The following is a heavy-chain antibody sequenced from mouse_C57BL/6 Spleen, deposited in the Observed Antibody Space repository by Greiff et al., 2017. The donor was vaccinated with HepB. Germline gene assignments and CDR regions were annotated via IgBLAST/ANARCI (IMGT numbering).Heavy chain of an antibody. CDR3: ARGGYYGSSYVAMDY. J-gene: IGHJ4*01. Sequence: VQLQQPGAELVRPGSSVKLSCKASGYTFTSYWMHWVKQRPIQGLEWIGNIDPSDSEPHYNQKFKDKATLTVDKSSSTAYMQLSSLTSEDSAVYYCARGGYYGSSYVAMDYWGQGTSVTVSS. CDR2: IDPSDSEP. CDR1: GYTFTSYW. D-gene: IGHD1-1*01. V-gene: IGHV1-52*01.